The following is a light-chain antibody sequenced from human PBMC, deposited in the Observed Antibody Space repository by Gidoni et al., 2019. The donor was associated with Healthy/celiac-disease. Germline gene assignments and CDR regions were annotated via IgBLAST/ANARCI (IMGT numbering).Light chain of an antibody. CDR2: WAT. CDR3: QQYYSTPT. Sequence: DIVMTQSPDSLALSLGERATINCKSSQSFLYSSTNKNYLAWYQQKPEQPPKLLIYWATTRECGVPDRISSSGSGKDFTLTISSLQDEDVAVYYCQQYYSTPTFGGGTKVEIK. J-gene: IGKJ4*01. CDR1: QSFLYSSTNKNY. V-gene: IGKV4-1*01.